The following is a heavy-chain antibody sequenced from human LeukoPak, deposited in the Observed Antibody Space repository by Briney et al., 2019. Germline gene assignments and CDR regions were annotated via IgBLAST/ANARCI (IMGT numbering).Heavy chain of an antibody. CDR1: GFTFSSYE. CDR2: ISSSGSTI. D-gene: IGHD5-18*01. Sequence: GGSLRLSCAASGFTFSSYEMNWVRQAPGKGLEWVSYISSSGSTIYYADSVKGRFTISRDNAKNSLYLQMNSLRAEDTAAYYCARGGSGYSYGKIDYWGQGTLVTVSS. CDR3: ARGGSGYSYGKIDY. V-gene: IGHV3-48*03. J-gene: IGHJ4*02.